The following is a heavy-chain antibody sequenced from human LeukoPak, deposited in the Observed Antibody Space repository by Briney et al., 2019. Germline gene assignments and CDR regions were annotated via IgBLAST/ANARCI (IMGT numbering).Heavy chain of an antibody. V-gene: IGHV4-34*01. CDR1: GGSFSGYS. CDR2: INHSGST. J-gene: IGHJ2*01. CDR3: ASKVDTTLVGLYWYFDL. Sequence: SETLSLTYAVYGGSFSGYSWSWIRQPPGKGLEWIGEINHSGSTNYNPSLKSRVTISVDTSKNQFSLKLSSVTAADTAVYYCASKVDTTLVGLYWYFDLWGRGTLVTVSS. D-gene: IGHD5-18*01.